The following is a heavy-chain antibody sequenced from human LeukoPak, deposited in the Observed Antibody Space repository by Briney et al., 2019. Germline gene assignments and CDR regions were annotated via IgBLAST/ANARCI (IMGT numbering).Heavy chain of an antibody. D-gene: IGHD6-19*01. Sequence: GGSLRLSCEGSGYTFSSYAMHWVRQAPGKGLEYVAAISSDGRMTYFANFVKGRFTISRDNSKNTLYLQMGSLRTEDMAVYYCARVSGWYWFDQWGQGTRVTVSS. J-gene: IGHJ5*02. CDR3: ARVSGWYWFDQ. CDR1: GYTFSSYA. CDR2: ISSDGRMT. V-gene: IGHV3-64*01.